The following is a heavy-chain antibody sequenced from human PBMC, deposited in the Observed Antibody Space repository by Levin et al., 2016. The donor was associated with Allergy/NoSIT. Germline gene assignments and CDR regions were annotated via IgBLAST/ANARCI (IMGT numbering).Heavy chain of an antibody. V-gene: IGHV3-23*01. CDR3: AKVYDFWSGYPDYYYGMDV. CDR1: GFTFSSYA. Sequence: GGSLRLSCAASGFTFSSYAMSWVRQAPGKGLEWVSAISGSGGSTYYADSVKGRFTISRDNSKNTLYLQMNSLRAEDTAVYYCAKVYDFWSGYPDYYYGMDVWGQGTTVTVSS. D-gene: IGHD3-3*01. CDR2: ISGSGGST. J-gene: IGHJ6*02.